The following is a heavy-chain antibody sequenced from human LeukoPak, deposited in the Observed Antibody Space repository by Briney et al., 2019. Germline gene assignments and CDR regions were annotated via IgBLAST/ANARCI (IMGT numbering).Heavy chain of an antibody. CDR1: GGTFSSYA. D-gene: IGHD3-22*01. J-gene: IGHJ4*02. CDR2: IIPIFGTA. Sequence: SVKVSCKASGGTFSSYAISWVRQAPGQGLEWMGGIIPIFGTANYAQKFQGRVTITADESTSTAYMELSSLRSEDTAVYYCARDNARENYYDSSGYYYLDYWGQGTLVTVSS. CDR3: ARDNARENYYDSSGYYYLDY. V-gene: IGHV1-69*13.